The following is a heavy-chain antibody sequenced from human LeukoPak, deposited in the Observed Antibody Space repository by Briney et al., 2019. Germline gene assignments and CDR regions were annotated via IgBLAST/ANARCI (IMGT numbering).Heavy chain of an antibody. CDR2: INHSGST. D-gene: IGHD6-6*01. V-gene: IGHV4-34*01. CDR3: ARSYSSSARDYYYYYGMDV. J-gene: IGHJ6*02. CDR1: GGSFSGYY. Sequence: SETLSPTCAVYGGSFSGYYWSWIRQPPGKGLEWIGEINHSGSTNYNPSLKSRVTISVDTSKNQFSLKLSSVTAADTAVYYCARSYSSSARDYYYYYGMDVWGQGTTVTVSS.